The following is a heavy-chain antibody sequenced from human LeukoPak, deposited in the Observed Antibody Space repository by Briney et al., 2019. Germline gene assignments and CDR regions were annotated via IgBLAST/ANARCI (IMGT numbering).Heavy chain of an antibody. CDR1: GFTFSRYW. CDR3: ARNYGSGIVSTSDYFDY. J-gene: IGHJ4*02. Sequence: GGSLRLSCVASGFTFSRYWMHWVRQAPGKGLVWVSRINSDGSTTIYADSAKSRFTISRDNANNSLFLEMNSLRAEDTAVYYWARNYGSGIVSTSDYFDYWGQGTLVSVSS. V-gene: IGHV3-74*01. CDR2: INSDGSTT. D-gene: IGHD3-10*01.